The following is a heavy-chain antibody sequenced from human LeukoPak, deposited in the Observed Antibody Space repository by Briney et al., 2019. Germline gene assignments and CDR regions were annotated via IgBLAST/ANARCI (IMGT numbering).Heavy chain of an antibody. CDR1: GFTFSSYG. CDR2: VGRGGTDT. CDR3: AKDSSAGGGDAFDI. D-gene: IGHD6-25*01. V-gene: IGHV3-23*01. J-gene: IGHJ3*02. Sequence: QSGGSLRLSCAASGFTFSSYGMMWVRQAPGQGLEWVSTVGRGGTDTYYADSVKGRFTISRDNSKNTLYLQMNSLRAEDTAVYYCAKDSSAGGGDAFDIWGQGTMVTVSS.